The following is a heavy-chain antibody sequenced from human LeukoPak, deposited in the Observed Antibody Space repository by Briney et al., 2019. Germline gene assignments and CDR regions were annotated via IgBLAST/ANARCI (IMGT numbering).Heavy chain of an antibody. V-gene: IGHV4-34*01. Sequence: SDTLSLTCSVSGGSISGYYWSWIRQPPGKGLEWIGEINHSGSTNYNPSLKSRVTISVDTSKNQFSLKLSSVTAADTAVYYCARRLLGYCSGGSCYSGYFQHWGQGTLVTVSS. D-gene: IGHD2-15*01. CDR1: GGSISGYY. CDR2: INHSGST. J-gene: IGHJ1*01. CDR3: ARRLLGYCSGGSCYSGYFQH.